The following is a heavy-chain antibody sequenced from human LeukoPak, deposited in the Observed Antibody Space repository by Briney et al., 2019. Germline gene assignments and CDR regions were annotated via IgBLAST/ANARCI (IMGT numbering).Heavy chain of an antibody. V-gene: IGHV1-18*04. D-gene: IGHD6-13*01. CDR1: GYTFTSYG. CDR3: ARDWSGDIVAATAFDY. Sequence: GASVKVSCKASGYTFTSYGISWVRQAPGQGLEWMGWISAYNGNTNYAQKLQGRVTVTTDTSTSTAYMELRSLRSDDTAVYYCARDWSGDIVAATAFDYWGQGTLVTVSS. CDR2: ISAYNGNT. J-gene: IGHJ4*02.